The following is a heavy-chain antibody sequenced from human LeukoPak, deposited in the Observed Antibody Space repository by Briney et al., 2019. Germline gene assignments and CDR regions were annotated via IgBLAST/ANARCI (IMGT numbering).Heavy chain of an antibody. CDR1: GFTFSSYA. J-gene: IGHJ4*02. Sequence: GGSLRLSCVVSGFTFSSYAVHWVRQAPGKGLEYVSAISSNGGSTYYANSVKGRFTISRDNSKNTLYLQMGSLRVEDMAVYYCARASSGWYGYWGQGTLVTVSS. V-gene: IGHV3-64*01. D-gene: IGHD6-19*01. CDR2: ISSNGGST. CDR3: ARASSGWYGY.